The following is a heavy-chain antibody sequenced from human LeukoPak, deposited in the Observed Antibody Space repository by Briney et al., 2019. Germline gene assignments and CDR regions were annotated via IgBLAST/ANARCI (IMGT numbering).Heavy chain of an antibody. Sequence: GSLRLSCAASGFTFSSYGMHWVRQAPGKGLEWVSAISGSGGSTYYADSVKGRFTIPRDNSKNTLYLQMNSLRAEDTAVYYCAKQSDYYDSSGYYYEGGYYFDYWGQGTLVTVSS. D-gene: IGHD3-22*01. CDR1: GFTFSSYG. CDR3: AKQSDYYDSSGYYYEGGYYFDY. V-gene: IGHV3-23*01. CDR2: ISGSGGST. J-gene: IGHJ4*02.